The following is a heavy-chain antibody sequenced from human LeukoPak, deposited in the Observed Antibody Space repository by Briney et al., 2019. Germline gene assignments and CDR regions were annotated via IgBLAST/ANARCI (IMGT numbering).Heavy chain of an antibody. CDR1: GYTFTGYY. D-gene: IGHD3-9*01. CDR2: INPNSGGT. CDR3: ARDYQLRYFDWLSSPDAFDI. Sequence: ASVKVSCKASGYTFTGYYMHWVRQAPGQGLEWMGWINPNSGGTNYAQKFQGRVTMTRDTSISTAYMELSSLRSEDTAVYYCARDYQLRYFDWLSSPDAFDIWGQGTMVTVSS. V-gene: IGHV1-2*02. J-gene: IGHJ3*02.